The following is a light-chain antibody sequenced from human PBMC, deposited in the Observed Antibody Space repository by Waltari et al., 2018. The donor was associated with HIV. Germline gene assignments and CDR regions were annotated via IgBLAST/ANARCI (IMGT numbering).Light chain of an antibody. CDR1: SEHSNFA. CDR2: LNSDGSH. Sequence: QIILTQSPSASASLGASVKLTCTLSSEHSNFAIAWLQQQPEKGPRYLMKLNSDGSHTKGDGIPDRFSGSSSGAERYLSISSLHSDDEADYYCQTWGMGIVVFGGGTKLTVL. J-gene: IGLJ3*02. V-gene: IGLV4-69*01. CDR3: QTWGMGIVV.